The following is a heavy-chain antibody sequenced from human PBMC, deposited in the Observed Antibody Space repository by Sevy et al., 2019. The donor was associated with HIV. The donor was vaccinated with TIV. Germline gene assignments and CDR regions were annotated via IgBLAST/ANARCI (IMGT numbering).Heavy chain of an antibody. CDR2: ISYDGSND. D-gene: IGHD3-10*01. CDR1: GFTFSDYG. J-gene: IGHJ6*02. Sequence: GGSLRLSCAASGFTFSDYGLHWVRQSPGKGLEWLAVISYDGSNDFYADSVKGQFTISRDNSKNTLYLQMSSLIPEDTAVFYCARDSFSGSSYLYGMDVWGQGTTVTVSS. V-gene: IGHV3-30-3*01. CDR3: ARDSFSGSSYLYGMDV.